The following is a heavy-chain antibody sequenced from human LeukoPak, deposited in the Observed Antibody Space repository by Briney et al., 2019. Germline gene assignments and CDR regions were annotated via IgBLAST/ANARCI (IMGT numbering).Heavy chain of an antibody. J-gene: IGHJ4*02. CDR3: VREDTPATANY. CDR1: GFNFANHA. CDR2: ISGGGYIT. V-gene: IGHV3-23*01. Sequence: GGSLRLSCAASGFNFANHAMSWVRQTPGKGLEWVSAISGGGYITYYADSVKRRFTISRDNSKDTLFLQMHSLRPGDTAVYYCVREDTPATANYWGQGTLVTVSS. D-gene: IGHD2-21*02.